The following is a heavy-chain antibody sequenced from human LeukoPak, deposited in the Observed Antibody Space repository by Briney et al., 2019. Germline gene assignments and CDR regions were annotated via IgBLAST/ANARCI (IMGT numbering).Heavy chain of an antibody. CDR2: ISTSGGST. V-gene: IGHV3-23*01. Sequence: GGSLRLSCAASGFSFSSYAMSWVRQAPGKGLEWVSTISTSGGSTYYADSVKGRFTISRDNSKNTLYLQMNSLRAEDTAVYYCAKDLASGITIFGVSHPLDPWGQGTLVTVSS. CDR1: GFSFSSYA. D-gene: IGHD3-3*01. CDR3: AKDLASGITIFGVSHPLDP. J-gene: IGHJ5*02.